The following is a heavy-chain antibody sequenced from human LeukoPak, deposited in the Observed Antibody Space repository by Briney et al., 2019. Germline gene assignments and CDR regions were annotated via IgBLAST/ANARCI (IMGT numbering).Heavy chain of an antibody. Sequence: AAVKVSCKASGYTFTDYYMHWVRQAPGQGLEWMGWINPNSGGTNYAQKFQGRVTMTRDKSISTAYMELYSLRSDDTAVYYCARDPPAVRYGRPIFDFWGQGTLVTVSS. V-gene: IGHV1-2*02. CDR3: ARDPPAVRYGRPIFDF. CDR1: GYTFTDYY. CDR2: INPNSGGT. D-gene: IGHD2-2*01. J-gene: IGHJ4*02.